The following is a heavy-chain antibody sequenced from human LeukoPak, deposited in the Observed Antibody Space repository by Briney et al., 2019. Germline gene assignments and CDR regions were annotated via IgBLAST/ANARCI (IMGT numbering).Heavy chain of an antibody. V-gene: IGHV4-34*01. J-gene: IGHJ6*03. CDR2: INHSGST. Sequence: SETLSLTCAVYGGSFSGYYWSWIRQPPGKGLEWIGEINHSGSTNYNLSLKSRVTISVDRSKNQFSLKLSSVTAADTAVYYCARRVAYYYYYYMDVWGKGTTVTVSS. CDR3: ARRVAYYYYYYMDV. CDR1: GGSFSGYY. D-gene: IGHD3-3*01.